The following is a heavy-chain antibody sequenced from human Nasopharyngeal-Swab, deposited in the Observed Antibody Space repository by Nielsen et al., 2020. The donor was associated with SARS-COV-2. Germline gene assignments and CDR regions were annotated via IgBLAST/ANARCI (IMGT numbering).Heavy chain of an antibody. CDR1: GGSISSYY. Sequence: GSLRLSCTVSGGSISSYYWSWIRQPPGKGLEWIGEINHSGSTNYNPSLKSRVTISVDTSKNQFSLKLSSVTAADTAVYYCARGSSIVGATKDYWGQGTLVTVSS. V-gene: IGHV4-34*01. J-gene: IGHJ4*02. CDR2: INHSGST. D-gene: IGHD1-26*01. CDR3: ARGSSIVGATKDY.